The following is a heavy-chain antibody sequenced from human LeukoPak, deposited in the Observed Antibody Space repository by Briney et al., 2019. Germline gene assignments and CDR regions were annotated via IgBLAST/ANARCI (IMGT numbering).Heavy chain of an antibody. Sequence: PSETLSLTCTVSGVSISSSSYYWGWIRQPPGKGLEWIGSIYYSGSTYYNLSLKRRVTISVDTSKNQFSLKLSSVTAADTAVYYCARLGQWLVQDYWGQGTLVTVSS. CDR1: GVSISSSSYY. CDR2: IYYSGST. V-gene: IGHV4-39*01. D-gene: IGHD6-19*01. CDR3: ARLGQWLVQDY. J-gene: IGHJ4*02.